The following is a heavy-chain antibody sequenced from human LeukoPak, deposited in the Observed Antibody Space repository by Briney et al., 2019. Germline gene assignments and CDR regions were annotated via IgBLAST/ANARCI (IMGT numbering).Heavy chain of an antibody. D-gene: IGHD5-24*01. Sequence: ASAKVSCKASGYTFTSYGISWVRQAPGQGLEWMGWIRAFNGDTNYAQKFQGRVTMTTDASTSTVYMELRSLRSDDTALYYCARDRSNSDYWGQGTLVTVSS. CDR1: GYTFTSYG. CDR2: IRAFNGDT. CDR3: ARDRSNSDY. J-gene: IGHJ4*02. V-gene: IGHV1-18*01.